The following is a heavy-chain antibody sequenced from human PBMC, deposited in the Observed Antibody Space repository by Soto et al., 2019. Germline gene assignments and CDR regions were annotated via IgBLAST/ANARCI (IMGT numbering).Heavy chain of an antibody. D-gene: IGHD3-22*01. V-gene: IGHV1-3*01. CDR2: INAGNGNT. J-gene: IGHJ4*02. Sequence: ASVKVSCKASGYTFTSYAMNWVRQAPGQRLEWMGWINAGNGNTKYSQKFQGRVTITRDTSASTAYMELSSLRSEDTAVYYCARVGYYYDSSGYYLSFDYWGQGTLVTVSS. CDR3: ARVGYYYDSSGYYLSFDY. CDR1: GYTFTSYA.